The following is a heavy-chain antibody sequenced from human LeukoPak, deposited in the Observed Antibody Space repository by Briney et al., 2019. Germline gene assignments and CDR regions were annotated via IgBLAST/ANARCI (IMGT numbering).Heavy chain of an antibody. D-gene: IGHD6-13*01. CDR2: IYYSGST. J-gene: IGHJ4*02. V-gene: IGHV4-59*01. CDR3: ARALSSSWYEAGLGY. Sequence: SETLTLTCTVSGGSIISYYWSWIRQPPGKGLEWIGYIYYSGSTNYNPSLKSRVTISVDTSKNQFSLKLSSVTAADTAVYYCARALSSSWYEAGLGYWGQGTLVTVSS. CDR1: GGSIISYY.